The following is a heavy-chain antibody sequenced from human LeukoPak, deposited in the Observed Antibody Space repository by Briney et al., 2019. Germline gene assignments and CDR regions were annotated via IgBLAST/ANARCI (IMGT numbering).Heavy chain of an antibody. D-gene: IGHD2-2*01. Sequence: SETLSLTCAVYGGSFSGYYWSWIRQPPGKGLEWIGEINHSGSTNYNPSLKSRVTISVDTSKNQFSLKLSSVTAADTAVYYCARVPNHCSSTSCYAWRYYYYYYGMDVWGQGTTVTVSS. CDR1: GGSFSGYY. V-gene: IGHV4-34*01. CDR3: ARVPNHCSSTSCYAWRYYYYYYGMDV. CDR2: INHSGST. J-gene: IGHJ6*02.